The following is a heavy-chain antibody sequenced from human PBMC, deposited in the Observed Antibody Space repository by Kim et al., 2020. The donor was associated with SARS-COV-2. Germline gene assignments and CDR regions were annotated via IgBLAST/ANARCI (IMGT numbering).Heavy chain of an antibody. V-gene: IGHV4-39*01. D-gene: IGHD6-13*01. J-gene: IGHJ4*02. CDR3: ARQSIAAAAPFDY. Sequence: YTPSLKSRVTISVDTSKNQFSLKLSSVTAADTAVYYCARQSIAAAAPFDYWGQETLVTVSS.